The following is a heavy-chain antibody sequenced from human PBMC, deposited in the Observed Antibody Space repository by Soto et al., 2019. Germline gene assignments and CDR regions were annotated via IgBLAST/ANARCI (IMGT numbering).Heavy chain of an antibody. CDR3: AHIVLMVYAISPKGVFDY. D-gene: IGHD2-8*01. CDR2: ISGSGGST. Sequence: GGSLRLSCAASGFTFSSYAMSWVRQAPGKGLEWVSAISGSGGSTYYADSVKGRFTISRDNSKNTLYLQMNSLRAEDTAVYYCAHIVLMVYAISPKGVFDYWGQGTLVTVSS. J-gene: IGHJ4*02. CDR1: GFTFSSYA. V-gene: IGHV3-23*01.